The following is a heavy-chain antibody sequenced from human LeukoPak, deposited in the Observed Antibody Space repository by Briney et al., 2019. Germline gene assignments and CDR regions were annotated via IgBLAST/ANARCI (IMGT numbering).Heavy chain of an antibody. CDR1: GGSFSGYY. CDR3: ARERITTNSVDY. Sequence: SETLSLTCAVYGGSFSGYYWSWIRQPPGKGLEWIGEINHSGSTNYNPSLKSRVTISVDTSKNQFSLKLSSVTAADTAVYYCARERITTNSVDYWGQGTLVTVSS. J-gene: IGHJ4*02. CDR2: INHSGST. V-gene: IGHV4-34*01. D-gene: IGHD3-10*01.